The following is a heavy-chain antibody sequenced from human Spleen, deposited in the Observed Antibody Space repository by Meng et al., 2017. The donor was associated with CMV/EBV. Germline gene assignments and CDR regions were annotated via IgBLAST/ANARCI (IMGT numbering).Heavy chain of an antibody. V-gene: IGHV4-34*01. CDR3: ARGSRALFDP. Sequence: QVRLQQWGAGLLKPSETLSLTCAVYGGSFSGYYWSWIRQPPGKGLEWIGAIYHSGSTSYNPSLQSRVTMFVDTSKNQFSLMLTSVTATDTAVYYCARGSRALFDPWGQGTLVTVSS. CDR2: IYHSGST. CDR1: GGSFSGYY. J-gene: IGHJ5*02.